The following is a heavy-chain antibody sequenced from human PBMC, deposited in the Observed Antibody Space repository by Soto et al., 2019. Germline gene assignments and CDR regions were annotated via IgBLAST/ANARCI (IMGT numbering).Heavy chain of an antibody. CDR3: ARDRDGDNSKWFDP. V-gene: IGHV3-21*01. CDR1: GFTFSTYN. J-gene: IGHJ5*02. Sequence: EVRLVESGGGLVEPGGSLRLSCAASGFTFSTYNMNWVRQAPGKGLELVSSISSGSNYVYYGDSVKGRFTISRDNAQNSLYLQMTSLRVEDTAVYYCARDRDGDNSKWFDPWGHGTLVTVSS. CDR2: ISSGSNYV.